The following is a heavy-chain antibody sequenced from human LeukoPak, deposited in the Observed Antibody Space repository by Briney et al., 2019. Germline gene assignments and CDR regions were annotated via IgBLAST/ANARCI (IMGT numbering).Heavy chain of an antibody. CDR3: ATRYCSGGSCYAFDY. J-gene: IGHJ4*02. CDR2: ISGSGGST. Sequence: PGGSLRLSCAASGFTFSSYAMSWVRQAPGKGLEWVSAISGSGGSTYYADSVKGRFTISRDNSKGTVYLQMNSLRAEDTAVYYCATRYCSGGSCYAFDYWGQGTLVTVSS. V-gene: IGHV3-23*01. CDR1: GFTFSSYA. D-gene: IGHD2-15*01.